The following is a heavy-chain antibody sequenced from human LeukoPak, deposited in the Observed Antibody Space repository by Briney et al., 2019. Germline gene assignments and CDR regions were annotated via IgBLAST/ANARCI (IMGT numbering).Heavy chain of an antibody. V-gene: IGHV3-23*01. CDR2: ISRNTIST. CDR1: GFTFSSYA. Sequence: PGGSLRLSCAASGFTFSSYAMSWVRQAPGKGLEWVSSISRNTISTYYADSVKGRFTISRDNSKNTLYLQMNSLRAEDTAIYSCVKRGVTASGPWVEDYWGQGTLVTVSS. D-gene: IGHD6-13*01. J-gene: IGHJ4*02. CDR3: VKRGVTASGPWVEDY.